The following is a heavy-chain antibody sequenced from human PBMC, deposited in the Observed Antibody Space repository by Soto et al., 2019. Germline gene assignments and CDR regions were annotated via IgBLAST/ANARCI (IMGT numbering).Heavy chain of an antibody. D-gene: IGHD2-15*01. CDR2: ISYRGST. Sequence: SETLSLTCTVSAGSITTSYWSWIRQPLGKALEWIGYISYRGSTNYNPSLKSRLTISIDTSKSQISLKLTSMTTADTAVYYCASRGMVGREVKAAFDAWGQGTLVTVSS. V-gene: IGHV4-59*01. CDR1: AGSITTSY. CDR3: ASRGMVGREVKAAFDA. J-gene: IGHJ5*02.